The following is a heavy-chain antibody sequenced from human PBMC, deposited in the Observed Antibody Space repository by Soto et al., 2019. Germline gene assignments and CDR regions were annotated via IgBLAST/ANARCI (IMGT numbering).Heavy chain of an antibody. J-gene: IGHJ5*02. CDR2: IIPILGTT. CDR3: AKKNPHGDSNKAWLDP. CDR1: GGTFVSSA. D-gene: IGHD2-8*01. Sequence: QVQLLQSGAELRQPGSSVTISCTPSGGTFVSSAFAWVRQAPGGRIEWMGGIIPILGTTKYAEKFLGRLTIRADDASRTAFSELSTLTVDDPPLYFCAKKNPHGDSNKAWLDPWGQGTLVTVST. V-gene: IGHV1-69*01.